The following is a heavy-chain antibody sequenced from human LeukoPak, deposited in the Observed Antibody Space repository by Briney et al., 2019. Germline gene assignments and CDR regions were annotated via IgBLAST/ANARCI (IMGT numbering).Heavy chain of an antibody. CDR1: GYSISSGYY. CDR3: ARVGGSYQACDY. Sequence: SETLSLTCTVSGYSISSGYYWGWIRQPPGKGLEWIGSIYHSGSTYYNPSLKSRVTISVDTSKNQFSLKLSSVTAADTAVYYCARVGGSYQACDYWGQGTLVTVSS. CDR2: IYHSGST. V-gene: IGHV4-38-2*02. D-gene: IGHD1-26*01. J-gene: IGHJ4*02.